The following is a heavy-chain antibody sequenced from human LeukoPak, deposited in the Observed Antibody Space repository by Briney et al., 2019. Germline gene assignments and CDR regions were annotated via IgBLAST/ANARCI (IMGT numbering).Heavy chain of an antibody. J-gene: IGHJ4*02. Sequence: SVKVSCKASGFTFTSSAMQWVRQARGQRLEWIGWIVVGSGNTNYAQKFQERVTITRDMSTSTAYMELSSLRSEDTAVYYCVAVTLTFGGVIAMGPDYWGQGTLVTVSS. CDR1: GFTFTSSA. V-gene: IGHV1-58*02. D-gene: IGHD3-16*02. CDR3: VAVTLTFGGVIAMGPDY. CDR2: IVVGSGNT.